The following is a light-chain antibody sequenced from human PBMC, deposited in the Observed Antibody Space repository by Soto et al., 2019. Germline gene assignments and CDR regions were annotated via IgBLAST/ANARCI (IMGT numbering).Light chain of an antibody. Sequence: DLQMTQSPSTLSASVGDRVTITCRASQSLSSWLAWYQQKPGKAPKLLIYDASNLQSGVPSRFSGSGSGTDFPLTISSLQPDDFATYYCQQYDSYSWTFGQGTKVEIK. CDR2: DAS. CDR3: QQYDSYSWT. J-gene: IGKJ1*01. V-gene: IGKV1-5*01. CDR1: QSLSSW.